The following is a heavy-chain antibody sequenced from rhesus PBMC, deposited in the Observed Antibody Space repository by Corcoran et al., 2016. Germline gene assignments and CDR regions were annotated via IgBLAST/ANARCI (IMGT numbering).Heavy chain of an antibody. CDR3: ATVYSSWSSFDY. V-gene: IGHV1-111*02. D-gene: IGHD6-13*01. J-gene: IGHJ4*01. CDR2: VYPEDGEA. CDR1: GSTFTDYS. Sequence: EVQLVQPGAEVTKPGASVKISCTAAGSTFTDYSLHWVRPAPGKGLEWMGRVYPEDGEAIHAQKFQDRVTITADTSTDTAYMELSSLRSEDTAVYYCATVYSSWSSFDYWGQGVLVTVSS.